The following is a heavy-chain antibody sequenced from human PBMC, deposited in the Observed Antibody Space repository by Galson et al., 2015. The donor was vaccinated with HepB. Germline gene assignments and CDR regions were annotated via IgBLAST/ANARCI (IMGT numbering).Heavy chain of an antibody. J-gene: IGHJ4*02. D-gene: IGHD3-9*01. CDR3: AKEVRGILTGYYNHFDY. Sequence: SLRLSCAASGFTFSSYAMSWVRQAPGKGLEWVSAISGSGGSTYYADSVKGRFTISRDNSKNTLYLQMNSLRAEDTAVYYCAKEVRGILTGYYNHFDYWGQGTLVTVSS. CDR1: GFTFSSYA. V-gene: IGHV3-23*01. CDR2: ISGSGGST.